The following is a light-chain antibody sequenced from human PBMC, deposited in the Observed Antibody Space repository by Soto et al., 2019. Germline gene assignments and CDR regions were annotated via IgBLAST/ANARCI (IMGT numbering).Light chain of an antibody. CDR3: QQSYSTPLYT. Sequence: DIQMTQSPSTLSGSVGDRVTITCRASQTISSWLAWYQQKPGKAPKLLIYKASSLESGVPSRFSGSGSGTEFTLTISSLQPEDFATHYCQQSYSTPLYTFGQGTKVDIK. J-gene: IGKJ2*01. V-gene: IGKV1-5*03. CDR1: QTISSW. CDR2: KAS.